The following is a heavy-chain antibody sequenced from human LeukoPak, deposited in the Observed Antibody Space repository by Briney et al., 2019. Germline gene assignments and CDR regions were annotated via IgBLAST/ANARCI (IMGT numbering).Heavy chain of an antibody. D-gene: IGHD2-2*01. V-gene: IGHV3-23*01. CDR3: ARDIVVVPAAIEEVGYYYYGMDV. Sequence: PGGSLRLSCATSGFTFSTYAMNWVHQAPGMGLEWVSAISGSGGSTYYADSVKGRFTVSRDNSKNSLYLQMNSLRAEDTAVYYCARDIVVVPAAIEEVGYYYYGMDVWGQGTTVTVSS. CDR1: GFTFSTYA. CDR2: ISGSGGST. J-gene: IGHJ6*02.